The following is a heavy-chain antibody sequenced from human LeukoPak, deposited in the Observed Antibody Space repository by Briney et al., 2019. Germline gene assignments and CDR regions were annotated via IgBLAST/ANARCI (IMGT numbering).Heavy chain of an antibody. CDR3: ARASGYPY. Sequence: SETLSLTCTVSGGSISSYYWSWIRQPPGKGLEWIGYIYYSGSTNYNPSLKSRTTISVDTSKNQFSLKLSSVTAADTAVYYCARASGYPYWGQGTLVTVSS. D-gene: IGHD3-22*01. CDR2: IYYSGST. V-gene: IGHV4-59*01. J-gene: IGHJ4*02. CDR1: GGSISSYY.